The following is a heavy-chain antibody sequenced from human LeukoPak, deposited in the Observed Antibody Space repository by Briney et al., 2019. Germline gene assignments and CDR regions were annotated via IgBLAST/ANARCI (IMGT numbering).Heavy chain of an antibody. CDR2: ISGDAVSK. Sequence: GGSLRLSCRGSGFTFSSYDMSWVRQAPGKGLEWGSSISGDAVSKYYAESVRGRFTISIDNSKDTLYLQMNSLRAEDTALYFCAKDRHSSGWPNWFDPWGQGSLVIVSS. CDR1: GFTFSSYD. D-gene: IGHD6-19*01. CDR3: AKDRHSSGWPNWFDP. J-gene: IGHJ5*02. V-gene: IGHV3-23*01.